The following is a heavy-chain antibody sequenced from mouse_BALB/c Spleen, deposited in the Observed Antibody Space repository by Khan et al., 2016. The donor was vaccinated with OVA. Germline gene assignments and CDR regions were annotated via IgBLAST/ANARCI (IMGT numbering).Heavy chain of an antibody. D-gene: IGHD2-10*02. V-gene: IGHV5-17*02. CDR2: ISSGSSTI. Sequence: EVELVESGGGLVQPAGSRKLSCAASGFTFSSFGMHWVRQAPEKGLEWVAYISSGSSTIYYADTVKGRCTISRDNPKHTLFLQMTSLRSEDTAMYYCARSLAPMAYWGQGTSVTVSS. CDR1: GFTFSSFG. CDR3: ARSLAPMAY. J-gene: IGHJ4*01.